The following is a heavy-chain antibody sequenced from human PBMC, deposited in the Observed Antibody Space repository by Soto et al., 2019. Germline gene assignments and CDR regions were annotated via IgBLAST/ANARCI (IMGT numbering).Heavy chain of an antibody. CDR3: AKDRDTWLLPYYYYGMDV. CDR1: GFTFSSYG. CDR2: ISYDGSNK. D-gene: IGHD3-22*01. J-gene: IGHJ6*02. V-gene: IGHV3-30*18. Sequence: GGSLRLSCAASGFTFSSYGMHWVRQAPGKGLEWVAVISYDGSNKYYADSVKGRFTISRDNSKNTLYLQMNSLRAEDTAVYYCAKDRDTWLLPYYYYGMDVWGQGTTVTVSS.